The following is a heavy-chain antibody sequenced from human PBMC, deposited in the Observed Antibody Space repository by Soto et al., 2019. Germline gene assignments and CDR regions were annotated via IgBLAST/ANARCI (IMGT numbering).Heavy chain of an antibody. CDR3: AKPISGYYAPSDH. CDR1: GFISSCFA. D-gene: IGHD3-22*01. CDR2: ISDSGGST. V-gene: IGHV3-23*01. J-gene: IGHJ4*02. Sequence: GGSLRRSCAASGFISSCFAISWVRQAPGKGLEWVSVISDSGGSTYYADSVRGRFTISRDNSKSTLFLQMNSLRGDDTAIYYCAKPISGYYAPSDHWGQGT.